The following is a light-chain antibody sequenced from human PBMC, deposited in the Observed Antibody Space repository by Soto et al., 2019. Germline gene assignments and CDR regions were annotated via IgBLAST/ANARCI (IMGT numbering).Light chain of an antibody. J-gene: IGKJ5*01. CDR1: QGISSY. CDR3: QQRNSYPIT. Sequence: DIQLTQSPSFLSASVGDRATITCRASQGISSYLAWYQQKPGKAPNLLIHTASTLQSGVPSRFSGSGSGTEFTLTISSLQPEDFATYYCQQRNSYPITFGQGTRLE. V-gene: IGKV1-9*01. CDR2: TAS.